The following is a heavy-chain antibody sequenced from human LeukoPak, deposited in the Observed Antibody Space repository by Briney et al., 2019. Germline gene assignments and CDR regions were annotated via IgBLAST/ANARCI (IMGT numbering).Heavy chain of an antibody. CDR2: IITIFGTP. J-gene: IGHJ1*01. V-gene: IGHV1-69*06. CDR3: AVPHGIECLIPFDG. D-gene: IGHD3-3*01. CDR1: GVTLTSYT. Sequence: SVKVSCKASGVTLTSYTISCVPHAPGQGLERMGGIITIFGTPNYAQKFQGRVTITASKSTSAVYTELSRLSSDETAVYFCAVPHGIECLIPFDGWGQGTLVTV.